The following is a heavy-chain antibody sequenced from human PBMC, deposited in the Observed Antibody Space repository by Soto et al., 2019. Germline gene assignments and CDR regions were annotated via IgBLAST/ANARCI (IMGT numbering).Heavy chain of an antibody. V-gene: IGHV1-46*01. CDR2: INPSGGIT. J-gene: IGHJ6*02. Sequence: ASVKVSCKASGYTLTSYYLHWVRQAPGQGPEWMGIINPSGGITNDAQKFQDRVTMTSDTSTSTVYMELSSLRSEDTAVYYCARGIITTRYYYYYVMDFWGQGTTVTV. CDR3: ARGIITTRYYYYYVMDF. D-gene: IGHD3-22*01. CDR1: GYTLTSYY.